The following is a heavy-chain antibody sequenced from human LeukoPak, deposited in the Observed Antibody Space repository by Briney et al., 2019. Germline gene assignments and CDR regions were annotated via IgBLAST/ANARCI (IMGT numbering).Heavy chain of an antibody. J-gene: IGHJ4*02. Sequence: SETLSLTCAVYGGSFSGYYWSWIRQPPGKGLEWIGEINRSGSTNYNPSLKSRVTISVDTSKNQFSLKLSSVTAADTAVYYCARGRFENPLNYDYVWGSYRFFDYWGQGTLVTVSS. CDR1: GGSFSGYY. CDR2: INRSGST. CDR3: ARGRFENPLNYDYVWGSYRFFDY. V-gene: IGHV4-34*01. D-gene: IGHD3-16*02.